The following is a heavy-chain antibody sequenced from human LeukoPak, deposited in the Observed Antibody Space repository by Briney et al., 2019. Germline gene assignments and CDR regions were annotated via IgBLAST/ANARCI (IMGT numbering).Heavy chain of an antibody. CDR2: ISSNGGNT. CDR3: VKGFKYSSSLFDY. V-gene: IGHV3-64D*06. J-gene: IGHJ4*02. CDR1: GFTFSSSA. Sequence: GGSLRLSCSASGFTFSSSAMHWGRQAPGKGLEYVSTISSNGGNTYYADSVKGRFTISRDNSRNTLYLQMSSLRAEDTAVYYCVKGFKYSSSLFDYWGQGTLVTVSS. D-gene: IGHD6-13*01.